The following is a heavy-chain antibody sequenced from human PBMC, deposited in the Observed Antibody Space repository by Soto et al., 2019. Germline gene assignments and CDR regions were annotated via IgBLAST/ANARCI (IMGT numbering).Heavy chain of an antibody. V-gene: IGHV3-21*01. Sequence: GGSLRLSCAASGFTFSSYSMNWVRQAPGKGLEWVSSISSSSSYIYYADSVKGRFTISRDNAKNSLYLQMNSLRAEDTAVYYCARPILQWSPHWFDPWGQGTLVTVSS. CDR1: GFTFSSYS. J-gene: IGHJ5*02. D-gene: IGHD3-3*01. CDR3: ARPILQWSPHWFDP. CDR2: ISSSSSYI.